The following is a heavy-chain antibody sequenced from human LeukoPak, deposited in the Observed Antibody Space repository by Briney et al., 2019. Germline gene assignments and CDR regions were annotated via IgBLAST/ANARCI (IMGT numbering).Heavy chain of an antibody. J-gene: IGHJ4*02. CDR2: INHSGST. V-gene: IGHV4-34*01. D-gene: IGHD6-13*01. Sequence: SETPSLTCAVYGGSFSGYYWSWIRQPPGKGLEWIGEINHSGSTNYNPSLKSRVTISVDTSKNQFSLKLSSVTAADTAVYYCARGMGIAAAGNDYWGQGTLVTVSS. CDR3: ARGMGIAAAGNDY. CDR1: GGSFSGYY.